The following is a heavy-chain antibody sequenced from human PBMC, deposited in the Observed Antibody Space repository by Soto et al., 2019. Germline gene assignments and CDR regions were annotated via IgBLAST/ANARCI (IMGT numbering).Heavy chain of an antibody. V-gene: IGHV3-30-3*01. CDR1: EFTFSSYA. CDR2: ISYDGSNK. CDR3: SRDPLWGTAMVLWYFDL. Sequence: GGSLRLSCAVSEFTFSSYAMHRVRKAPGKGLEWVAVISYDGSNKYYADSVKGRFTISRDNSKNTLYLQMNSLRAEDTAVYYCSRDPLWGTAMVLWYFDLWGRGTLVPVSS. J-gene: IGHJ2*01. D-gene: IGHD5-18*01.